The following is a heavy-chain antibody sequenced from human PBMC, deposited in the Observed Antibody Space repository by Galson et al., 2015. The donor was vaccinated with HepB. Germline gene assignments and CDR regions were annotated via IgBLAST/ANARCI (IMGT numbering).Heavy chain of an antibody. CDR2: IIPILGIA. J-gene: IGHJ4*02. Sequence: SVKVSCKASGGTFSSYTISWVRQAPGQGLEWMGRIIPILGIANYAQKFQGGVTITADKSTSTAYMELSSLRSEDTAVYYCAPYCSSTSCSTPGAYWGQGTPVTVSS. D-gene: IGHD2-2*01. CDR3: APYCSSTSCSTPGAY. V-gene: IGHV1-69*02. CDR1: GGTFSSYT.